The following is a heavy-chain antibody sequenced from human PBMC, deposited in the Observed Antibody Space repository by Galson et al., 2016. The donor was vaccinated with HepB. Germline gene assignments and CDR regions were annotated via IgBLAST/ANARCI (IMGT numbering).Heavy chain of an antibody. CDR3: AREPTRRDAYTPDY. CDR1: GFTFSDYW. D-gene: IGHD5-24*01. V-gene: IGHV3-7*03. CDR2: IKQDGSQK. J-gene: IGHJ4*02. Sequence: SLRLSCAASGFTFSDYWMAWVRQAPGKGLEWVANIKQDGSQKYYVDSVKGRFTISRDNTKNSLYLQMNTLRAEDTALYYCAREPTRRDAYTPDYWGQGILVIVPS.